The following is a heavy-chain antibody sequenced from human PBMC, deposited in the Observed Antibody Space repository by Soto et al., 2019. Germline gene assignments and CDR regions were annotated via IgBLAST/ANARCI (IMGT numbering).Heavy chain of an antibody. CDR1: GFSLSNARMG. J-gene: IGHJ6*02. CDR3: ARTDCSGGSCYGAYYYGMDV. D-gene: IGHD2-15*01. V-gene: IGHV2-26*01. Sequence: QVTLKESGPVLVKPTETLTLTCTVSGFSLSNARMGVSWIRQPPGKALEWPAHIFSNDEKSYSTSLKSRLTISKDTSKSQVVLTMTNMDPVDTATYYCARTDCSGGSCYGAYYYGMDVWGQGTTVTVSS. CDR2: IFSNDEK.